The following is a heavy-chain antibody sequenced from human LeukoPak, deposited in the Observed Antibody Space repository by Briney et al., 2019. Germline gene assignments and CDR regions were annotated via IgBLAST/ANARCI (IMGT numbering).Heavy chain of an antibody. J-gene: IGHJ4*02. CDR1: GFTFSTYN. V-gene: IGHV3-48*03. D-gene: IGHD2-2*01. Sequence: GGSLRLSCAASGFTFSTYNMNWVRQAPGKGLEWVSYISSSGSTIYYADSVKGRFTISRDNAKNSLYLQMNCLRAEDTAVYYCARDNVVVVPAAKIKHNYFDYWGQGTLVTVSS. CDR3: ARDNVVVVPAAKIKHNYFDY. CDR2: ISSSGSTI.